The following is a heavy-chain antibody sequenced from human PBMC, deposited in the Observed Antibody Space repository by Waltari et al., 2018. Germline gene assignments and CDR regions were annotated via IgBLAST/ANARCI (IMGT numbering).Heavy chain of an antibody. Sequence: QVQLQESGPGLVKPSETLSLTCTVSGYSISSGYYWGWIRQPPGKGLEWIGSIYHSGSTYYNPSLKSRVTISVDTSKNQFSLKLSSVTAADTAVYCCARGPWGIAARGAFDIWGQGTMVTVSS. J-gene: IGHJ3*02. D-gene: IGHD6-6*01. CDR2: IYHSGST. CDR3: ARGPWGIAARGAFDI. CDR1: GYSISSGYY. V-gene: IGHV4-38-2*02.